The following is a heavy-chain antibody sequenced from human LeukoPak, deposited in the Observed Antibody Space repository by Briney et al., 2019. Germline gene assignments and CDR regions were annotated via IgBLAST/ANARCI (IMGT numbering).Heavy chain of an antibody. CDR2: ISSNGGST. J-gene: IGHJ4*02. Sequence: GGSLRLSRAASGFTFSSYAMHWVRQAPGKGLEYVSAISSNGGSTYYANSVKGRFTISRDNSKNTLYLQMGSLRAEDMAVYYCASGEDDILTGYPRDYWGQGTLVTVSS. CDR3: ASGEDDILTGYPRDY. V-gene: IGHV3-64*01. D-gene: IGHD3-9*01. CDR1: GFTFSSYA.